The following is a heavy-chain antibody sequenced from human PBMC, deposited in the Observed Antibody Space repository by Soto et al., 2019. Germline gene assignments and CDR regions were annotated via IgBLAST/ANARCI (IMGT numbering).Heavy chain of an antibody. J-gene: IGHJ6*02. D-gene: IGHD6-13*01. CDR3: ARDSDGSSWRGGMDV. V-gene: IGHV3-33*01. CDR2: IWYDGSNK. Sequence: QVQLVESGGGVVQPGRSLRLSCAASGFTFSSYGMHWVRQAPGKGLEWVAVIWYDGSNKYYADSVKGRFTISRDNSKNTLYLQMNSLRAEDTAVYYCARDSDGSSWRGGMDVWGQGTTVTVSS. CDR1: GFTFSSYG.